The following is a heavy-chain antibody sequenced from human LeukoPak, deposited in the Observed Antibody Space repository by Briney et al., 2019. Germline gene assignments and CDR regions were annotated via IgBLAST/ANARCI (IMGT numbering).Heavy chain of an antibody. CDR3: AKVGIAAAGSNYYFDY. Sequence: GGSLRLSCAASGFTFSSYAMSWVRQAPGKGLEWVSAISGSGGSTYYADSVKGRFAISRDNSKNTLYLQMNSLRAEDTAVYYCAKVGIAAAGSNYYFDYWGQGTLVTVSS. V-gene: IGHV3-23*01. CDR1: GFTFSSYA. J-gene: IGHJ4*02. D-gene: IGHD6-13*01. CDR2: ISGSGGST.